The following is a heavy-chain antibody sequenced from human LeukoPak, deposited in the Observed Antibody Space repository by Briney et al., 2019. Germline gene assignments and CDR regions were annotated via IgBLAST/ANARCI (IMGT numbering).Heavy chain of an antibody. CDR1: GFTFSSYA. CDR3: AKEAAIAALGGFDY. D-gene: IGHD6-13*01. V-gene: IGHV3-23*01. CDR2: ISGSADYT. Sequence: GGSLRLSCAASGFTFSSYAMSWVRQAPGEGLEWVSAISGSADYTYYAASVKGRFTISRGNFKHTVYLQMSGLRAEDTAIYYCAKEAAIAALGGFDYWGQGSLVTVSS. J-gene: IGHJ4*02.